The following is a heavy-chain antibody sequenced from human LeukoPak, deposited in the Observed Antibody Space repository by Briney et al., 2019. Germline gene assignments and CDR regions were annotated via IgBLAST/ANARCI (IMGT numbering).Heavy chain of an antibody. D-gene: IGHD1-26*01. Sequence: GGSLRLSCAASGFTFSTYWMIWVRQAPGKGLEWVANINQDGSATNYVDSAKGRFIVSRDNAKNSVFLQMSSLRAEDTAVCYCAIAAGWEQAYWGQGTLVTVSS. J-gene: IGHJ4*02. V-gene: IGHV3-7*01. CDR1: GFTFSTYW. CDR3: AIAAGWEQAY. CDR2: INQDGSAT.